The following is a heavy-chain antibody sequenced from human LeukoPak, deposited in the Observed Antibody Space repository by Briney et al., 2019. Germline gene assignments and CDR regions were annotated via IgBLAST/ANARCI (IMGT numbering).Heavy chain of an antibody. V-gene: IGHV3-30*02. CDR2: IRYDGSNK. D-gene: IGHD2-2*02. CDR1: GFTFSSYG. J-gene: IGHJ3*02. Sequence: GGSLRLSCAASGFTFSSYGMHWVRQAPGKGLEWVAFIRYDGSNKYYADSVKGRFTISRDNSKNTLYLQMNCLRAEDTAVYYCAKDRPDIVVVPAAIGGDAFDIWGQGTMVTVSS. CDR3: AKDRPDIVVVPAAIGGDAFDI.